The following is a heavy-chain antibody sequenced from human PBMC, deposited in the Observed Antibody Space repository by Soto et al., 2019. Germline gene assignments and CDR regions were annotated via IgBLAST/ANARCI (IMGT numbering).Heavy chain of an antibody. J-gene: IGHJ6*02. D-gene: IGHD2-2*01. CDR1: GYTLTELS. Sequence: ASVKVSCKVSGYTLTELSMHWVRQAPGKGLDWMGGFDPEDGETIYAQKFQGRVTMTEDTSTDTAYMELSSLRSEDTAVYYCARDNCISTSCYHYYYGMDVWGQGTTVTVSS. CDR2: FDPEDGET. CDR3: ARDNCISTSCYHYYYGMDV. V-gene: IGHV1-24*01.